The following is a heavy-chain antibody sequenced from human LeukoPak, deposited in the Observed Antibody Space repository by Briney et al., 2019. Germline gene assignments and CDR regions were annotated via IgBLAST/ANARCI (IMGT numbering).Heavy chain of an antibody. CDR3: ARGTRSYDFWSGRPHWFDP. Sequence: SETLSLTCTVSGGSISSSSYYWGWIRQPPGKGLEWIGYIYYSGSTNYNPSLKSRVTISVDTSKNQFSLKLSSVTAADTAVYYCARGTRSYDFWSGRPHWFDPWGQGTLVTVSS. CDR1: GGSISSSSYY. V-gene: IGHV4-61*05. CDR2: IYYSGST. J-gene: IGHJ5*02. D-gene: IGHD3-3*01.